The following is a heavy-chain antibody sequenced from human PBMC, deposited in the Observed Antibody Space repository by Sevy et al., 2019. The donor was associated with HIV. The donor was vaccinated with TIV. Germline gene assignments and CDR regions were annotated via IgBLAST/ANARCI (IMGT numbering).Heavy chain of an antibody. CDR1: GFTFSSYA. V-gene: IGHV3-23*01. CDR3: AKSRLLHYYYYMDV. CDR2: ISGSGGST. J-gene: IGHJ6*03. Sequence: GGSLRLSCAASGFTFSSYAMSWVRQAPGKGLEWVSAISGSGGSTYYADSVKGRFTISRDNSKNTPYLQMNSLRAEDTAVYYCAKSRLLHYYYYMDVWGKGTTVTVSS.